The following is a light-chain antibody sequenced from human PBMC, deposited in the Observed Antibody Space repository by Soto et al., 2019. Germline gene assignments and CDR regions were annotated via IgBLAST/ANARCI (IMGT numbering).Light chain of an antibody. CDR3: QQRSNWPPWT. CDR2: DAV. J-gene: IGKJ1*01. V-gene: IGKV3-11*01. CDR1: QSVSTY. Sequence: EIVLTQSPVTLSLSPGERATLSCRASQSVSTYLAWYQQKPGQVPRLVIYDAVNRAAGIPARFSGSGSGTDFTLTISSLEPEDFAVYYCQQRSNWPPWTFGQGTRVEIK.